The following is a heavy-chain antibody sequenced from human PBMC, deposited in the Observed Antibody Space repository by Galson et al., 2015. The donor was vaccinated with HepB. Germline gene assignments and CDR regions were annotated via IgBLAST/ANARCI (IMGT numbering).Heavy chain of an antibody. J-gene: IGHJ6*03. CDR2: INPNSGGT. D-gene: IGHD2-21*01. V-gene: IGHV1-2*06. Sequence: SVKVSCKASGYTFTGYYMHWVRQAPGQGLEWMGRINPNSGGTNYAQKFQGRVTMTRDTSISTAYMELSRLRSDDTAVYYCASLESSGLCYMDVWGKGTTVTVSS. CDR1: GYTFTGYY. CDR3: ASLESSGLCYMDV.